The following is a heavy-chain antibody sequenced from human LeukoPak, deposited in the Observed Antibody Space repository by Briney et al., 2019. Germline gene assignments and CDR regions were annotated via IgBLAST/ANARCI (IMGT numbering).Heavy chain of an antibody. D-gene: IGHD4-17*01. Sequence: GGPLRLSCAASGFTFSSYSMNWVRQAPGKGLEWVSYISSSSSTIYYADSVKGRFTISRDNAKNSLYLQMNSLRAEDTAVYYCARDLGPGDYVNPVDYWGRGTLVTVSS. CDR3: ARDLGPGDYVNPVDY. CDR1: GFTFSSYS. CDR2: ISSSSSTI. J-gene: IGHJ4*02. V-gene: IGHV3-48*01.